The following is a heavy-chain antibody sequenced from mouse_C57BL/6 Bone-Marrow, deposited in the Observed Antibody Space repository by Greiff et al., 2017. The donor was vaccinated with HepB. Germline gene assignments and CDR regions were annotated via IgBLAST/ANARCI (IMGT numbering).Heavy chain of an antibody. CDR2: IRNKANGYTT. V-gene: IGHV7-3*01. D-gene: IGHD1-1*01. Sequence: EVQGVESGGGLVQPGGSLSLSCAASGFTFTDYYMSWVRQPPGKALEWLGFIRNKANGYTTEYSASVKGRFTISRDNSQSILYLQMNALRAEDSATYYCARYPPATHVSMDHWGQGISVTVSS. CDR3: ARYPPATHVSMDH. CDR1: GFTFTDYY. J-gene: IGHJ4*01.